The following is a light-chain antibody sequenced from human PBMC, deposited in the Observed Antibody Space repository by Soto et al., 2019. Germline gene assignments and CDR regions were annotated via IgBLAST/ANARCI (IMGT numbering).Light chain of an antibody. CDR1: NSDVGGYTY. Sequence: QSALTQPASVSGSPGQSITISCTGNNSDVGGYTYVSWYQQHPGKAPKLMIYDVSNRPSGVSNRLSGSKAGNTASLTNSGVQGYDGAYLYCSSYTSRSTPFVLGTGTKVALL. V-gene: IGLV2-14*03. CDR2: DVS. CDR3: SSYTSRSTPFV. J-gene: IGLJ1*01.